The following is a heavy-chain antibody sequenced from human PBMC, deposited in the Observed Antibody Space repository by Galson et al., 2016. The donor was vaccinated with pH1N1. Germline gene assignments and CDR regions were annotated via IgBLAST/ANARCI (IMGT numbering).Heavy chain of an antibody. Sequence: SLRLSCATSAFTFRSYWMTWVRQAPGRGLECVSSTSGDGTSTHYAASVKGRFAISRDNSKSTLYLQMNGLRAEDTALYYCAKENSLWEGNYFDYWGQGTLVTVSS. J-gene: IGHJ4*02. CDR2: TSGDGTST. CDR3: AKENSLWEGNYFDY. D-gene: IGHD1-26*01. CDR1: AFTFRSYW. V-gene: IGHV3-23*01.